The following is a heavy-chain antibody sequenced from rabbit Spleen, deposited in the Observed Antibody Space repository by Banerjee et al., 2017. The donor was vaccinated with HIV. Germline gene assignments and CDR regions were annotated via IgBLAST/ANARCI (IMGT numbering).Heavy chain of an antibody. CDR2: IELGSSGVT. V-gene: IGHV1S45*01. Sequence: QEQLVESGGGLVKPGAFMTLTCIASGVSFSGSSYMCWVRQAPGKGLEWIACIELGSSGVTYFASWAKGRFTISKISSTTVTLQMTSLTAADTATYFCARGDFGSVTYILKYGMDIWGPGTLVTVS. CDR3: ARGDFGSVTYILKYGMDI. J-gene: IGHJ6*01. D-gene: IGHD4-2*01. CDR1: GVSFSGSSY.